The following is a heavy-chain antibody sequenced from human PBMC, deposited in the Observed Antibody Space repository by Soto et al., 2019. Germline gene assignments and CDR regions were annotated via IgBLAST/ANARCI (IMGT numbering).Heavy chain of an antibody. V-gene: IGHV3-72*01. Sequence: GGSLRLSCAASGFTFSDHYMDWVRQAPGKGLEWVGRTRNKANSYTTEYAASVKGRFTISRDDSKNSLYLQMNSLKTEDTAVYYCATCGGDCSNNLDYYYYYGMDVWGQGTTVTVSS. CDR1: GFTFSDHY. CDR2: TRNKANSYTT. CDR3: ATCGGDCSNNLDYYYYYGMDV. J-gene: IGHJ6*02. D-gene: IGHD2-21*02.